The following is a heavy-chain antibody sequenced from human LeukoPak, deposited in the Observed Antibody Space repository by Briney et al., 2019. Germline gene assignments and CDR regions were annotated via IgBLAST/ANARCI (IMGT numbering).Heavy chain of an antibody. CDR1: GGSFSGYY. D-gene: IGHD2-15*01. J-gene: IGHJ5*02. Sequence: SETLSLTCAVYGGSFSGYYWSWIRQPPGKGLEWIGEINHSGSTNYNPSLKSRVTVSVDTSKNQFSLKLSSVTAADTAVYYCARGPHFGNCSGGSCYSSNWFDPWGQGTLVTVSS. V-gene: IGHV4-34*01. CDR2: INHSGST. CDR3: ARGPHFGNCSGGSCYSSNWFDP.